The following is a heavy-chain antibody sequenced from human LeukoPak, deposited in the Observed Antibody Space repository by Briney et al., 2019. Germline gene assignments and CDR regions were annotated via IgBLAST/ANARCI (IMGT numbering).Heavy chain of an antibody. CDR2: VNPKGGGR. J-gene: IGHJ3*01. V-gene: IGHV1-2*02. CDR1: GYSFTGYH. D-gene: IGHD3-3*01. CDR3: AREFSSKLEWLAYVTGDDAFDV. Sequence: ASVKVSCKAFGYSFTGYHLHWVRQAPRQGLEWMGWVNPKGGGRNYARKFQGRVTMTRDTSINTVNMELSRLTSDDTAVYYCAREFSSKLEWLAYVTGDDAFDVWGQGTMITGS.